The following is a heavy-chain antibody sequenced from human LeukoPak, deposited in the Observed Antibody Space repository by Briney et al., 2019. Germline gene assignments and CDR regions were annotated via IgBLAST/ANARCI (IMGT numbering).Heavy chain of an antibody. D-gene: IGHD2-8*01. CDR2: IYYSGST. J-gene: IGHJ6*02. Sequence: SETLSLTCTVSGGSFSSGSYYWSWIRQPPGTGLEWIGYIYYSGSTNYNPSLKSRVTISVDTSKNQFSLKLSSVTAADTAVYYCASGEGFVLRYYYYGMDVWGQGTTVTVSS. CDR3: ASGEGFVLRYYYYGMDV. CDR1: GGSFSSGSYY. V-gene: IGHV4-61*01.